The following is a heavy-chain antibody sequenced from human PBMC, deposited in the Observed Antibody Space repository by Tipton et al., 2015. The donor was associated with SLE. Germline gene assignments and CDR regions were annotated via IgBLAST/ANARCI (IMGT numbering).Heavy chain of an antibody. D-gene: IGHD7-27*01. J-gene: IGHJ4*02. Sequence: TLSLTCAVSGYSISTSDSNWWGWIRQPPGKGLEWIGYIYYRGTAYYNPSLRSRVTVSVDTSKNQFSLKLSSVTAADTAVYYCARDPNGGYGSFDYWGLVALVTVSS. CDR3: ARDPNGGYGSFDY. CDR2: IYYRGTA. V-gene: IGHV4-28*03. CDR1: GYSISTSDSNW.